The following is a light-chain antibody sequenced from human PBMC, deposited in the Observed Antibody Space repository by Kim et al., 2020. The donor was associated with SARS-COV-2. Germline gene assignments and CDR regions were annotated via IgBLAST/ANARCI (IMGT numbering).Light chain of an antibody. Sequence: FPGEMVTLPSRPSRRVSSKPLAWYQQKRGQAPRLLLYAASSRATDIEHRYGGSGSGTDFTLTISRLEPEDSAVYYCQQSGGSPKYTFGQGTELEI. V-gene: IGKV3-20*01. CDR1: RRVSSKP. CDR3: QQSGGSPKYT. CDR2: AAS. J-gene: IGKJ2*01.